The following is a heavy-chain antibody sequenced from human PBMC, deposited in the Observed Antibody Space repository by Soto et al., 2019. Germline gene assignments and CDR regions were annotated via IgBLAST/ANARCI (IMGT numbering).Heavy chain of an antibody. CDR2: ISYDGSKT. V-gene: IGHV3-30*18. CDR1: GFTFNTYG. CDR3: AKDRQGYCISSSCYYFQ. D-gene: IGHD2-2*01. Sequence: QVQLVESGGGVVQPGRSLRLSCAASGFTFNTYGMHWVRQAPGKGLEWVAIISYDGSKTNYADSVKGRFTVSRDNSKNTLYLQMNSLRAEDTAVYYCAKDRQGYCISSSCYYFQWGQGTLVTVSS. J-gene: IGHJ1*01.